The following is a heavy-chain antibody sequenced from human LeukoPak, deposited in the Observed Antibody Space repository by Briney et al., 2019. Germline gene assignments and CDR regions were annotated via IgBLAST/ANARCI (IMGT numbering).Heavy chain of an antibody. CDR2: ISYDGSNK. V-gene: IGHV3-30*04. Sequence: PGGALRLSCAASGVTFSSYAMHWVRQAPGKGLEWGADISYDGSNKYYADSVKGRYTISRDNSKNTLYLQMNSLRADDTAVYYCARGRYGIVGSTPFYYYYGMDVWGQGTTVTVSS. D-gene: IGHD1-26*01. CDR1: GVTFSSYA. J-gene: IGHJ6*02. CDR3: ARGRYGIVGSTPFYYYYGMDV.